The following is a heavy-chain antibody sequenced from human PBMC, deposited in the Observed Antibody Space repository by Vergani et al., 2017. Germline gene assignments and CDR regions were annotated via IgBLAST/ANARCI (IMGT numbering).Heavy chain of an antibody. J-gene: IGHJ3*02. D-gene: IGHD3-22*01. CDR2: IYYSGST. CDR3: ARTLSIYYDSSGYVPDAFDI. Sequence: QVQLQESGPGLVKPSETLSLTCTVSGGSTSSYYWSWIRQPPGKGLEWIGYIYYSGSTNYNPSLKSRVTISVDTSKNQFSLKLSSVTAADTAVYYCARTLSIYYDSSGYVPDAFDIWGQGTMVTVSS. CDR1: GGSTSSYY. V-gene: IGHV4-59*01.